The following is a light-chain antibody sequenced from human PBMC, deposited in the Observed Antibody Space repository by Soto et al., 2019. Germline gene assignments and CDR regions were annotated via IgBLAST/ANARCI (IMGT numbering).Light chain of an antibody. V-gene: IGLV2-8*01. J-gene: IGLJ1*01. Sequence: QLVLTQPPSASGSPGQSVTISCTGTKSDIGVYDFVSWYQHHPGKAPRLIIYEVVQRPSGVPDRFSGSKSGNTASLTVSGLQAADEADYFCKSYAGSNPYVFGSGTKVTVL. CDR1: KSDIGVYDF. CDR2: EVV. CDR3: KSYAGSNPYV.